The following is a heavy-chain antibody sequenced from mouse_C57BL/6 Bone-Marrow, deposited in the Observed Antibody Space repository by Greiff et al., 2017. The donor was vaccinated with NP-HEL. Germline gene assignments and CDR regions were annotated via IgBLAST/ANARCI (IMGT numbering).Heavy chain of an antibody. CDR1: GYTFTSYW. CDR3: AREDYGSSPWFAY. CDR2: IDPSDSYT. J-gene: IGHJ3*01. V-gene: IGHV1-69*01. Sequence: QVQLQQPGAELVMPGASVKLSCKASGYTFTSYWMHWVKQRPGQGLEWIGEIDPSDSYTNYNQKFKGKSTLTVDKSSSTAYMQLSSLTSDDSAVYYCAREDYGSSPWFAYWGQGTLDTVSA. D-gene: IGHD1-1*01.